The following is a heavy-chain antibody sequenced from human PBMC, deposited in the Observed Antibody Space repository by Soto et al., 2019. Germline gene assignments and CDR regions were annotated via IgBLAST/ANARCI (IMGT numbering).Heavy chain of an antibody. J-gene: IGHJ5*02. CDR3: AKDRGQDYDSSGPTVGLFDP. CDR1: GYTFTSYG. V-gene: IGHV1-18*01. D-gene: IGHD3-22*01. Sequence: ASVKVSCKASGYTFTSYGISWVRQAPGQGLEWMGWISAYNGNTNYAQKLQGRVTMTTDTSTSTAYMELRSLRSDDTAVYYCAKDRGQDYDSSGPTVGLFDPWGQGTLVTVSS. CDR2: ISAYNGNT.